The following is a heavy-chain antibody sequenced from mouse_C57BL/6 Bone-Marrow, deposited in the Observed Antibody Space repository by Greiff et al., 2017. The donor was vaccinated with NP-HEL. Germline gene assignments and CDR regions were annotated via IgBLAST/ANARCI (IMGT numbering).Heavy chain of an antibody. V-gene: IGHV5-4*01. CDR1: GFTFSSYA. Sequence: EVKVVESGGGLVKPGGSLKLSCAASGFTFSSYAMSWVRQTPEKRLEWVATISDGGSYTYYPDNVKGRFTLSRDNAKNNLYLQMSHLKSEDTAMYYCARDGYDAMDYWGQGTSVTVSS. CDR3: ARDGYDAMDY. J-gene: IGHJ4*01. CDR2: ISDGGSYT.